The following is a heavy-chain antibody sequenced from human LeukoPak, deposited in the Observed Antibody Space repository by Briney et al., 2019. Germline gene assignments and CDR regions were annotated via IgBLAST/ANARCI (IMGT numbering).Heavy chain of an antibody. CDR3: ARVISIAAAGTNYYYYGMDV. Sequence: ASVKVSCKASGGTFSSYAISWVRQAPGQGLEWMGGIIPIFGTANYAQKFQGRVTITADESTSTAYMELSSLRSEDTAVYYCARVISIAAAGTNYYYYGMDVWGQGATVTVSS. V-gene: IGHV1-69*13. J-gene: IGHJ6*02. CDR1: GGTFSSYA. CDR2: IIPIFGTA. D-gene: IGHD6-13*01.